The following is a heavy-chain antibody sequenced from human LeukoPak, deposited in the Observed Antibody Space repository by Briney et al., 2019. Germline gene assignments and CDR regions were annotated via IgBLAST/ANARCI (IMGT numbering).Heavy chain of an antibody. Sequence: ASVKVSCKASGYTFTGYYMHWVRQAPGQGLEWMGWINPNSGGTNYAQKFQGRVTMTRDTSISTAYMELSGLRSDDTAVYYCARAHRRAITGTTMGDYWGQGTLVTVSS. CDR1: GYTFTGYY. J-gene: IGHJ4*02. V-gene: IGHV1-2*02. CDR2: INPNSGGT. CDR3: ARAHRRAITGTTMGDY. D-gene: IGHD1-7*01.